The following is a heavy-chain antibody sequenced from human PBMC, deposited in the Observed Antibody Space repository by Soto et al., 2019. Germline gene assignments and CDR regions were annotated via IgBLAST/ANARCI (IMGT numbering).Heavy chain of an antibody. CDR3: AKSRARTTVTHLWDY. Sequence: EVQLVESGGGLVQPGRSLRLSCAASGFTFDDYAMHWVRQAPGKGLEWVSGISWNSGSIGYADSVKGRFTISRDNAKNSLYLQMNSLRAEDTALYYCAKSRARTTVTHLWDYWGQGTLVTVSS. D-gene: IGHD4-17*01. CDR1: GFTFDDYA. J-gene: IGHJ4*02. V-gene: IGHV3-9*01. CDR2: ISWNSGSI.